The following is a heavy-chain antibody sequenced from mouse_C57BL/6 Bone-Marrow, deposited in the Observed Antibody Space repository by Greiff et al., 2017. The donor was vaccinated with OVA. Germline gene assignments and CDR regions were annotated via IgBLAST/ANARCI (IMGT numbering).Heavy chain of an antibody. J-gene: IGHJ3*01. Sequence: EVKVVESGGGLVQPGGSLKLSCAASGFTFSDYYMYWVRQTPEKRLAWVAYISNGGGSTYYPDTVKGRFTISRDNAKNTLYLQMSRLKSEDTAMYYCARQMDGYRFAYWGQGTLVTVSA. D-gene: IGHD2-3*01. CDR1: GFTFSDYY. CDR2: ISNGGGST. CDR3: ARQMDGYRFAY. V-gene: IGHV5-12*01.